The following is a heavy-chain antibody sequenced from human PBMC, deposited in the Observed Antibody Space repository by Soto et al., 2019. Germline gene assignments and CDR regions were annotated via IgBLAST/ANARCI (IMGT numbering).Heavy chain of an antibody. CDR2: IYYSGST. V-gene: IGHV4-59*01. CDR3: ARTRRWFSFDS. J-gene: IGHJ4*02. CDR1: GGSISTDY. D-gene: IGHD2-2*01. Sequence: SETLSLTCTVSGGSISTDYWSWIRQPPGKGLEWIGNIYYSGSTNYNPSLKSRVTISLDTSKNEFSLKLSSVTAADTAVYYCARTRRWFSFDSWGPGTLVTVSS.